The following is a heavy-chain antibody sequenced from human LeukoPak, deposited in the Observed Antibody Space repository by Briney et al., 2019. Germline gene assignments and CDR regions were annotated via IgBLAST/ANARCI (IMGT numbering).Heavy chain of an antibody. Sequence: GASVTVSYKASGGSFKFGISWVRQAPGQGLEWVGGVIPVFGTVYYAQQFQGRVTLTADESTSTAYMELNSLRSDDTAVFYCARVKSDEDTAMVPLGWLDPWGQGTLVTVSS. D-gene: IGHD5-18*01. CDR1: GGSFKFG. V-gene: IGHV1-69*13. CDR3: ARVKSDEDTAMVPLGWLDP. CDR2: VIPVFGTV. J-gene: IGHJ5*02.